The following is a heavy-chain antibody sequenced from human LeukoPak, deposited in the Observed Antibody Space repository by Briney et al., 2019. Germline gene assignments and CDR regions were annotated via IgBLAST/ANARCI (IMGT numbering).Heavy chain of an antibody. CDR3: ARDWRELDLYYYYGMDV. J-gene: IGHJ6*02. D-gene: IGHD1-26*01. V-gene: IGHV3-7*01. CDR2: IKQDGSEK. CDR1: GFTFSSYW. Sequence: PGGSLRLSCAASGFTFSSYWMSWVRQAPGKGLEGVANIKQDGSEKYYVDSVKGRFTISRDNAKNSLYLQMNSLRAEDTAVYYCARDWRELDLYYYYGMDVWGQGTTVTVSS.